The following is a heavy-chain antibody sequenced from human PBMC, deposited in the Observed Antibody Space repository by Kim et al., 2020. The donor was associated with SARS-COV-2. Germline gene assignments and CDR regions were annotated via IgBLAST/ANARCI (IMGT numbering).Heavy chain of an antibody. D-gene: IGHD2-2*01. Sequence: SGPTLVNPTQTLTLTCTFSGFSLSTSGVGVGWIRQPPGKALEWLALIYWNDDKRYSPSLKSRLTITKDTSKNQVVLTMTNMDPVDTATYYCALHNAYCSSTSCYGSLAAFDIWGQGTMVTVSS. V-gene: IGHV2-5*01. CDR1: GFSLSTSGVG. CDR2: IYWNDDK. J-gene: IGHJ3*02. CDR3: ALHNAYCSSTSCYGSLAAFDI.